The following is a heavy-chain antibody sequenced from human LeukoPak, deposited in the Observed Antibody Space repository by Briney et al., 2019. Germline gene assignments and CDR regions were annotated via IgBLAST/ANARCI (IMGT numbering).Heavy chain of an antibody. D-gene: IGHD2-21*02. CDR3: ATSQCGSDCYLAGDY. J-gene: IGHJ4*02. CDR2: IYYSGST. CDR1: GGSISSSSYY. Sequence: SETLSLTCTVSGGSISSSSYYWGWIRQPPGKGLEWIGSIYYSGSTYYNPSLKSRVTISVDTSKNQFSLKLSSVTAADTAVYYCATSQCGSDCYLAGDYWGQGTLVTVSS. V-gene: IGHV4-39*01.